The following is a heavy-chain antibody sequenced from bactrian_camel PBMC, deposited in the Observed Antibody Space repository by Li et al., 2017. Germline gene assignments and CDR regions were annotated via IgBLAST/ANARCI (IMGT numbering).Heavy chain of an antibody. Sequence: HVQLVESGGGSVQAGGSLRLSCEVTGYSRGTYCVAWFRQAAGQEREGVARIYTSGDNIYYADSVKGRFTISQDNAKNVVYLQMNKLRPEDTAMYYCAADRNLAYGCGYFQEIKWSSWGQGTQVTVS. CDR2: IYTSGDNI. CDR1: GYSRGTYC. J-gene: IGHJ4*01. CDR3: AADRNLAYGCGYFQEIKWSS. D-gene: IGHD2*01. V-gene: IGHV3S63*01.